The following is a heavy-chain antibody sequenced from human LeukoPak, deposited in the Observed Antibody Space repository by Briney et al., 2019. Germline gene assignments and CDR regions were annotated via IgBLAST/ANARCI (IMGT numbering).Heavy chain of an antibody. D-gene: IGHD5-18*01. CDR3: ARGNVATSMVTALDY. V-gene: IGHV3-53*01. Sequence: GGSLRLSCAASGFTVSSNYMSWVRQAPGKGLEGVSVIYTGGSTYYADSVKGRFTISRDSSKNTLYLQMNSLRAEDTAVYYCARGNVATSMVTALDYCGQGTLVTVSS. CDR2: IYTGGST. J-gene: IGHJ4*02. CDR1: GFTVSSNY.